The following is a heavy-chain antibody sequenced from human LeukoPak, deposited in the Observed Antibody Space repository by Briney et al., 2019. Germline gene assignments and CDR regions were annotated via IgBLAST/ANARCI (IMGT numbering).Heavy chain of an antibody. CDR3: ATELRYVGGYFDY. CDR1: GFTVRSKY. J-gene: IGHJ4*02. CDR2: ILTSDNT. Sequence: PGGSLRLSCAASGFTVRSKYMSWVRQAPGKGPEWVSVILTSDNTYYSDSVRGRFTISRDHSRDTLYLQMNNLRAEDTAVYYCATELRYVGGYFDYWGQGTLVTVSS. D-gene: IGHD3-9*01. V-gene: IGHV3-53*01.